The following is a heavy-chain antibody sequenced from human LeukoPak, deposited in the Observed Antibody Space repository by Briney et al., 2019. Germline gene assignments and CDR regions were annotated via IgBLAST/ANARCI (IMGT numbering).Heavy chain of an antibody. D-gene: IGHD6-25*01. CDR1: GFTFSTYE. CDR3: ARYVAALDY. Sequence: GGSLRLSCAASGFTFSTYEMNWVRQAPGKGLEWVSYISSSGRAIHYADSVKGRFTISRDNAKNSLSLQMNSLRAEDTAVYYCARYVAALDYWGQGTLVTVSS. J-gene: IGHJ4*02. V-gene: IGHV3-48*03. CDR2: ISSSGRAI.